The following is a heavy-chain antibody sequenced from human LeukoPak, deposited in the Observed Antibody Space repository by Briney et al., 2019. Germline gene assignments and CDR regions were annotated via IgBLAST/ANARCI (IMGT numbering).Heavy chain of an antibody. D-gene: IGHD3-10*01. CDR2: IYHSGST. V-gene: IGHV4-38-2*02. CDR1: GYSISSGYY. J-gene: IGHJ4*02. CDR3: AKHYMGSSYNRGLDY. Sequence: SETLSLTCTVSGYSISSGYYWGWIRQPPGKGLQWMGSIYHSGSTYYNPSLESRVTISVDTSKNQFSLKLSSVTAADTAIYYCAKHYMGSSYNRGLDYWGQGTLVTVSS.